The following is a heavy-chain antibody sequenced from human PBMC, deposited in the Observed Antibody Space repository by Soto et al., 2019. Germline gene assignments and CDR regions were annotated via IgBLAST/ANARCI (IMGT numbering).Heavy chain of an antibody. V-gene: IGHV4-59*08. CDR2: FYYSGST. CDR3: GRLSAYYNYMDV. J-gene: IGHJ6*03. Sequence: SESRSLTCTFSGCSISSNCWTFITQPPGKGLEWIGHFYYSGSTNYNSSLKSGVTTSVAPSKTQFSLKLSSVTAADTAVYYCGRLSAYYNYMDVCGKGTRVTVAS. CDR1: GCSISSNC.